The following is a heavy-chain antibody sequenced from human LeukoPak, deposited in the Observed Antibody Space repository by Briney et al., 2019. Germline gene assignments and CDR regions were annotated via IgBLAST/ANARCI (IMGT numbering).Heavy chain of an antibody. J-gene: IGHJ4*02. CDR1: GASVSGSNYY. Sequence: PSETLSLTCAVSGASVSGSNYYWGWIRQPPGKGLEWIGNIYSSGSTYYNASLQSRVTISVDTSKNQFSLKLSSVTAADTAVYYCAGRSGWEPLDYWGQGTLVTVSS. CDR2: IYSSGST. D-gene: IGHD6-19*01. V-gene: IGHV4-39*07. CDR3: AGRSGWEPLDY.